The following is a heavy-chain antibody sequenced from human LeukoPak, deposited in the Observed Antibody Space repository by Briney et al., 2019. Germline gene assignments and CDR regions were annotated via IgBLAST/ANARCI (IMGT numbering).Heavy chain of an antibody. D-gene: IGHD3-22*01. CDR1: GFTFSSYA. CDR2: ISGSGGST. J-gene: IGHJ4*02. CDR3: AKAGYYYYSSGYYDY. Sequence: GGSLRLSCAASGFTFSSYAMSWVRQAPGKGLEWVSAISGSGGSTYYADSVKGRFTISRDNSKNTLYLQMNSLRAEDTAVYYCAKAGYYYYSSGYYDYWGQGTLVTVSS. V-gene: IGHV3-23*01.